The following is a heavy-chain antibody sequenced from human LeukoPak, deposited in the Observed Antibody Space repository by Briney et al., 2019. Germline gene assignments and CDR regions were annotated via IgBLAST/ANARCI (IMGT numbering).Heavy chain of an antibody. Sequence: ASVKVSCKASGYTFTSYGISWVRQAPGQGLEWMGWISAYNGNTNYAQKLQGRVTMTTDTSTSTAHMELRSLRSDDTAVYYCAREMGDHDAFDIWGQGTMVTVSS. J-gene: IGHJ3*02. V-gene: IGHV1-18*01. CDR3: AREMGDHDAFDI. CDR1: GYTFTSYG. CDR2: ISAYNGNT. D-gene: IGHD3-16*01.